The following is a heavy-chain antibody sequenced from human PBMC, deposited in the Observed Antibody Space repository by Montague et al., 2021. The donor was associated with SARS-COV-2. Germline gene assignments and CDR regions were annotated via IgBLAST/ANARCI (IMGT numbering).Heavy chain of an antibody. CDR2: INYSGST. V-gene: IGHV4-59*01. D-gene: IGHD6-13*01. Sequence: SETLSLTCTVSGDSMNNYYWGWIRQPPGKGLEWIGYINYSGSTHXNPSLQSRVTLSKDTSKNQFSLRLTSVTAADAAMYFCARAPIYRSSWYAYFDYWGQGTLVTGSA. J-gene: IGHJ4*02. CDR3: ARAPIYRSSWYAYFDY. CDR1: GDSMNNYY.